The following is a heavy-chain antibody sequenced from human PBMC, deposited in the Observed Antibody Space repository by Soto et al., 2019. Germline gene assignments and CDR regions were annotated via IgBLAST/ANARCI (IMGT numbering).Heavy chain of an antibody. J-gene: IGHJ4*02. CDR3: AKDPEGFGELWFDY. Sequence: GGSLRLSCAASGFTFSSYGMHWVRQAPGKGLEWVAVISYDGSNKYYADSVKGRFTISRDNSKNTLYLQMNSLRAEDTAVYYCAKDPEGFGELWFDYWGQGTLVTVSS. V-gene: IGHV3-30*18. CDR2: ISYDGSNK. D-gene: IGHD3-10*01. CDR1: GFTFSSYG.